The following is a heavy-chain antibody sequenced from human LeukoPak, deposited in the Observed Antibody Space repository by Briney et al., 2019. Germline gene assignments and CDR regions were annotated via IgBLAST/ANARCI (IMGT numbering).Heavy chain of an antibody. V-gene: IGHV1-2*02. J-gene: IGHJ5*02. CDR1: GYTFTDYY. D-gene: IGHD6-13*01. CDR2: INPNTGGT. CDR3: ARDPADAVSHNWFDP. Sequence: ASVKVSCKASGYTFTDYYLHWVRQAPGQGLEWMGWINPNTGGTKYAQNLQGRVTMTRDTSISTAYMELTRLRSDDTAVYYCARDPADAVSHNWFDPWGQGTLVTVSS.